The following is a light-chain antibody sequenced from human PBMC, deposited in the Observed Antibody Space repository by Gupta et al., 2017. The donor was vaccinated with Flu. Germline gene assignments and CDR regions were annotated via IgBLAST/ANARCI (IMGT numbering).Light chain of an antibody. CDR3: SSYTSSSTRV. CDR2: DVS. V-gene: IGLV2-14*04. Sequence: TSSDVGGYNYVSWYQQHPGKAPKLMIYDVSNRPSVVSNRFSGSKSGNTASLTISGLQAEDEADYYCSSYTSSSTRVFGTGTKVTVL. J-gene: IGLJ1*01. CDR1: SSDVGGYNY.